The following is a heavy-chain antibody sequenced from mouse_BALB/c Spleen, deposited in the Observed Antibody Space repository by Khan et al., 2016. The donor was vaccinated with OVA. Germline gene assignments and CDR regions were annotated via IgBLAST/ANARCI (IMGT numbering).Heavy chain of an antibody. CDR2: IDPSNGNT. D-gene: IGHD2-3*01. CDR3: ARMART. J-gene: IGHJ2*01. CDR1: GFNIKDTY. V-gene: IGHV14-3*02. Sequence: EVQLLQSGAELVKSGATVKLSCTASGFNIKDTYMHWLKQWPEQGLEWIGWIDPSNGNTKYDPKFQGRVALSVDTSSNTAYLQLSSLTSEDTAAYYCARMARTWVHGPPLPVSS.